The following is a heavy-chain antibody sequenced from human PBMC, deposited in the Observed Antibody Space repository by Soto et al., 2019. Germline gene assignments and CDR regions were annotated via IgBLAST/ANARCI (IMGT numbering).Heavy chain of an antibody. CDR1: GYTFTDYY. V-gene: IGHV1-2*02. J-gene: IGHJ5*02. CDR2: INPNVGGT. D-gene: IGHD3-16*01. CDR3: ARGGREVPRIPYDT. Sequence: QVQLVQSGAEVKKPGASVYVSCKASGYTFTDYYVHWVRQAPGQGLDWMGWINPNVGGTNYARKFQGRVTRTRDTSISTVYMKLTRLSPDDTAIYYCARGGREVPRIPYDTWGQGTRVTVSS.